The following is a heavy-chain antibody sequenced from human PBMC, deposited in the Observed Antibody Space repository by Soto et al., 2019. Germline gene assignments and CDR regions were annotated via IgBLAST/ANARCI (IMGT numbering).Heavy chain of an antibody. CDR2: VKTTSERGTT. CDR3: TTAGTRVGYTGSY. CDR1: GFSFSDAW. V-gene: IGHV3-15*06. D-gene: IGHD1-26*01. Sequence: PGGSLRLSCEASGFSFSDAWMSWVRQIPGRGLEWVGRVKTTSERGTTNYAAPVMGRFTVSRDDSKNTLYLKMDALRAEDTAVYYCTTAGTRVGYTGSYWGQGTQVTVSS. J-gene: IGHJ4*02.